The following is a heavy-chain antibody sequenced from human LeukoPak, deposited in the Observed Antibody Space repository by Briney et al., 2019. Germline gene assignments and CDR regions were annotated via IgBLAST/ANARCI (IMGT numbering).Heavy chain of an antibody. CDR2: IYHSGST. Sequence: SQTLSLTCAVSGGSISSGGYSGSSIRQPPGKSLEWIGYIYHSGSTYYNPSLKSRVTISVDRSKNQFSLKLSSVTAADTAVYYCARGQYQLLNWGQGTLVTVSS. CDR1: GGSISSGGYS. D-gene: IGHD2-2*01. J-gene: IGHJ4*02. CDR3: ARGQYQLLN. V-gene: IGHV4-30-2*01.